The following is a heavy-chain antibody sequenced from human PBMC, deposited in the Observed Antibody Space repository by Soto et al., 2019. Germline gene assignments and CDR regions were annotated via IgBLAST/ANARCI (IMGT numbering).Heavy chain of an antibody. CDR2: ISGSGGST. V-gene: IGHV3-23*01. J-gene: IGHJ4*02. CDR3: AKASDVHDYGGNSPYDY. Sequence: PGGSLRLSCAASGFTFSDYYMSWIRQAPGKGLEWVSAISGSGGSTYYADSVKGRFTISRDNSKNTLYLQMNSLRAEDTAVYYCAKASDVHDYGGNSPYDYWGQGTLVTVSS. D-gene: IGHD4-17*01. CDR1: GFTFSDYY.